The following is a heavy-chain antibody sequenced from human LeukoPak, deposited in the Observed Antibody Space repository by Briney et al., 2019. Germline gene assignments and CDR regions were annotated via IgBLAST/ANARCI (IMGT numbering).Heavy chain of an antibody. CDR1: GYTFTSYA. Sequence: RASVKVSCEAAGYTFTSYAMHWVRQAPGQSLEGMGWINAGNGNTKYSQKFQGRVTITRDTSARTAYLALSTLQSEDTAVSYCARDSPPGRWLVAFDYWGQGPLVTVSS. J-gene: IGHJ4*02. V-gene: IGHV1-3*01. CDR2: INAGNGNT. D-gene: IGHD6-19*01. CDR3: ARDSPPGRWLVAFDY.